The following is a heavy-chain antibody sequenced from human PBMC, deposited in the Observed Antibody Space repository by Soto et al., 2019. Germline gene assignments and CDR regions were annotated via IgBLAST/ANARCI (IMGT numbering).Heavy chain of an antibody. CDR3: ARVGPAHSYDSSGYYSPLDY. CDR2: IIPMFGTA. J-gene: IGHJ4*02. D-gene: IGHD3-22*01. Sequence: QVQLVQSGAEVKKPGSSVKVSCKASGDTFSSYAINWVRQAPGQGLEWMGGIIPMFGTANYAQKFKGRVTIPAGEGTSTVYMELSSLRSEDTAVYYCARVGPAHSYDSSGYYSPLDYWGQGTLVTVSS. CDR1: GDTFSSYA. V-gene: IGHV1-69*01.